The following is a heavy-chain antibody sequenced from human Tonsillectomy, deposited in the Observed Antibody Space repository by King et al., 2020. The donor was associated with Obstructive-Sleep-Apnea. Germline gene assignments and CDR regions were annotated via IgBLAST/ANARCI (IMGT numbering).Heavy chain of an antibody. CDR1: GYTFTSYY. J-gene: IGHJ4*02. Sequence: VQLVESGAEVKKPGASVKVSCKASGYTFTSYYMHWVRQAPGQGLEWMGIINPSGGSTSYAQKFQGRVTMTRDTSTSTVYMRRSSLRSEDTAVYYCARGGGVTTVTTGKPYYFDYWGQGTLVTVSS. V-gene: IGHV1-46*01. D-gene: IGHD4-17*01. CDR3: ARGGGVTTVTTGKPYYFDY. CDR2: INPSGGST.